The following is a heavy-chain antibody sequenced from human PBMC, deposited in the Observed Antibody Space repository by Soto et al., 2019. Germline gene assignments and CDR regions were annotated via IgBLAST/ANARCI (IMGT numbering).Heavy chain of an antibody. Sequence: KPSETLTLTCTDSGGSISSYYWSWIRQPPGKGLEWIGYIYYSGSTNYNPSLKSRVTISVDTSKNQFYLKLSSVTAADTAVYYCARARIKLWIVWFDPWGQGTLVTVSS. CDR2: IYYSGST. CDR3: ARARIKLWIVWFDP. D-gene: IGHD5-18*01. CDR1: GGSISSYY. V-gene: IGHV4-59*01. J-gene: IGHJ5*02.